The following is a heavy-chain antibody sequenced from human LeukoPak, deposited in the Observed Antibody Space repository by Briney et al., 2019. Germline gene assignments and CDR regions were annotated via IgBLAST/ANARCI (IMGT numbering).Heavy chain of an antibody. D-gene: IGHD3-10*01. CDR3: ARWDYYGSGSYYWYYGMDV. CDR1: GYSFTSYW. CDR2: IYPGDSDT. J-gene: IGHJ6*02. V-gene: IGHV5-51*01. Sequence: GESLKISCKGSGYSFTSYWIGWVRQMPGKGLEWMGIIYPGDSDTRYSPSFQGQVTISADKSISTAYLQWSSLKASDTAMYYCARWDYYGSGSYYWYYGMDVWGQGTTVTVSS.